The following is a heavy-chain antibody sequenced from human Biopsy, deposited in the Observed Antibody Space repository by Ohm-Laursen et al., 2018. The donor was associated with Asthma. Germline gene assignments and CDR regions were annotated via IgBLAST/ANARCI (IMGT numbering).Heavy chain of an antibody. CDR2: INSVFGTT. V-gene: IGHV1-69*13. CDR3: ARKAGSCISRSCYSLDF. J-gene: IGHJ4*02. CDR1: GGTFNTYV. Sequence: ASVKVSCKSLGGTFNTYVIGWVRQAPGQGLEWMGGINSVFGTTTYPQKFQDRVTITADDSTSTVYMELSSLRSGDTAVYYCARKAGSCISRSCYSLDFWGQGTLVTVSS. D-gene: IGHD2-15*01.